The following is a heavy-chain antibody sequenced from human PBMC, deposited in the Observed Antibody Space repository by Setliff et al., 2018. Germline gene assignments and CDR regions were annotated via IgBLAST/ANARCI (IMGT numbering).Heavy chain of an antibody. Sequence: SETLSLTCTVSGASLSSGTYYWGWIRQPPGKGLEWIGRIYYRGDTYYNASLKGRLTISVDTAQNQFSLDLSSVTAADTAVYYCARTGTYRYFDYWGQGTPVTVSS. CDR3: ARTGTYRYFDY. V-gene: IGHV4-39*01. CDR2: IYYRGDT. D-gene: IGHD1-1*01. CDR1: GASLSSGTYY. J-gene: IGHJ4*02.